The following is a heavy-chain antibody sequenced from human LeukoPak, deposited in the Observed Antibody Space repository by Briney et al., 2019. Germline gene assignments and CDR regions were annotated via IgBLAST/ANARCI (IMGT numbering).Heavy chain of an antibody. J-gene: IGHJ4*02. D-gene: IGHD6-19*01. V-gene: IGHV3-23*01. CDR2: ISGSGGST. Sequence: GGSLRLSCAASGFTFTTYAMSWVRQAPGKGLEWVSVISGSGGSTYYTDSVKGRFTISRDNSKNTLYLQMNSLRAEDTAVYYCARGQQWLEDDYWGQGTLVTVSS. CDR3: ARGQQWLEDDY. CDR1: GFTFTTYA.